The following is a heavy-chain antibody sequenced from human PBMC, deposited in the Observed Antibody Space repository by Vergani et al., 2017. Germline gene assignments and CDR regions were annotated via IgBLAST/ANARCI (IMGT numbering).Heavy chain of an antibody. Sequence: QVQLVQSGAEVKKPGSSVKVSCKASGGTFSSYAISWVRQAPGQGLEWMGGIIPIFGIANYAQKLQGRVTMTTDTSTSTAYMELRSLRSDDTAVYYCARDRRIAVACIAGYWGQGTLVTVSS. D-gene: IGHD6-19*01. CDR2: IIPIFGIA. V-gene: IGHV1-69*17. J-gene: IGHJ4*02. CDR3: ARDRRIAVACIAGY. CDR1: GGTFSSYA.